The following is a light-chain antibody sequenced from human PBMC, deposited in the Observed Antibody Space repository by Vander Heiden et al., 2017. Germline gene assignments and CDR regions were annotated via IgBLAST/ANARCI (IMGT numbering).Light chain of an antibody. Sequence: QSVLTQPPSASGTPGQRVTISCSGSSSNIGSNSVNWNRQLPGTAPKLLIYSNNQRPSGVPDRFSGSKSGTSASLAISGLQSEDEADYYCAAWDDSLNGPVFGGGTKLTVL. J-gene: IGLJ2*01. V-gene: IGLV1-44*01. CDR3: AAWDDSLNGPV. CDR2: SNN. CDR1: SSNIGSNS.